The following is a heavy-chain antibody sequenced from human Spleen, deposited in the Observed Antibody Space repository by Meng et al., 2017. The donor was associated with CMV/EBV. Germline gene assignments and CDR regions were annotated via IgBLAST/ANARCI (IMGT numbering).Heavy chain of an antibody. CDR1: GGSISSSSYY. CDR3: ATETGKGAFDI. J-gene: IGHJ3*02. D-gene: IGHD1-1*01. V-gene: IGHV4-39*07. Sequence: GSLRLSCTVSGGSISSSSYYWGWIRQPPGKGLEWIGSIYYSGSTYYNPSLKSRVTISVDTSKNQFSLKLSSVTAADTAVYYCATETGKGAFDIWGQGTMVTVSS. CDR2: IYYSGST.